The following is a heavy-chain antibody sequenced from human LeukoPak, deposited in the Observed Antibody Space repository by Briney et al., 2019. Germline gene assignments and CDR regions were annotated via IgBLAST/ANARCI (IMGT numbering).Heavy chain of an antibody. J-gene: IGHJ4*02. Sequence: GGSLRLSCAASGFTFTNYGMHWARQAPGKGLVWVACIRFDGSDHSYADSVKGRFTISRDNSKNTLYLQMNSLRAEDTAVYYCAKDIRRGYNYGYDQFAYRGQGTLVTVSS. CDR1: GFTFTNYG. CDR2: IRFDGSDH. V-gene: IGHV3-30*02. CDR3: AKDIRRGYNYGYDQFAY. D-gene: IGHD5-18*01.